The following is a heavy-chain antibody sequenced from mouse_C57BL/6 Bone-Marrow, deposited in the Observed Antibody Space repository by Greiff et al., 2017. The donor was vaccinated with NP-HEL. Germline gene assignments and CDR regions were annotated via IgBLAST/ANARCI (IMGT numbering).Heavy chain of an antibody. V-gene: IGHV3-6*01. J-gene: IGHJ3*01. CDR1: GYSITSGYY. CDR3: ARDSRTGAY. Sequence: EVQLQQSGPGLVKPSQSLSLTCSVTGYSITSGYYWNWIRQFPGNKLEWMGYISYDGSNNYNPSLKNRISITRDTSKNQFFLKLNSVTTEDTATYYCARDSRTGAYWSQGTLVTVSA. CDR2: ISYDGSN.